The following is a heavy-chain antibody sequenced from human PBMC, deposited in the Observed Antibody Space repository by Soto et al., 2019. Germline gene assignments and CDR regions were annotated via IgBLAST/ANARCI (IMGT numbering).Heavy chain of an antibody. CDR3: ASDEYGDPFDS. J-gene: IGHJ4*02. V-gene: IGHV4-39*01. CDR1: GGSISSGTHY. D-gene: IGHD4-17*01. Sequence: QLQLQESGPGLVKPSETLSLTCSVSGGSISSGTHYWGWVRQPPGKGLEWIGSISYTGSTYYNPSRKSRVTISAYTSKNQFSLMLTSVAAADTSVYYCASDEYGDPFDSWGQGTLVTVSS. CDR2: ISYTGST.